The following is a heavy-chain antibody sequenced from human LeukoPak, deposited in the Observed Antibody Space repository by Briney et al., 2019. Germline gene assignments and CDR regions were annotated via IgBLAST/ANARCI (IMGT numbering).Heavy chain of an antibody. J-gene: IGHJ4*02. V-gene: IGHV3-21*01. CDR1: GFTFITYT. CDR3: ARDPWTNSDYDGFDY. D-gene: IGHD5-12*01. CDR2: ISSSRDYI. Sequence: PGGSLRLSCAASGFTFITYTMDWVRQAPGKGLEWVSSISSSRDYIYYADSVKGRFTISRDNAKNSQYLQMNSLRAEDTAVYYCARDPWTNSDYDGFDYWGQGTLVTVSS.